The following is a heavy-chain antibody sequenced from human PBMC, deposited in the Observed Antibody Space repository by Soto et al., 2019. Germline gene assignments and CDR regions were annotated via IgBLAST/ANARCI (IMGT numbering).Heavy chain of an antibody. V-gene: IGHV3-72*01. CDR2: TRNKPNSYTT. CDR3: VRAGACGGGACSSDYFQY. Sequence: EVQLVESGGGLVQPGGSLRLSCVVSGFTFSDHYMDWVRQAPGKGLEWVGRTRNKPNSYTTEYAASVKGRFTISRDDSKNSLYLQMNSLKTEDMAVYYCVRAGACGGGACSSDYFQYWGQGTLVTVSS. J-gene: IGHJ4*02. CDR1: GFTFSDHY. D-gene: IGHD2-15*01.